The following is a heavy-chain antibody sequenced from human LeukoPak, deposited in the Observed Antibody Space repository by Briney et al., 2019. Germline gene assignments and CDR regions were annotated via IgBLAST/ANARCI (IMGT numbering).Heavy chain of an antibody. CDR3: ARSSDFWSGYLGYYYGMDV. Sequence: ASVKVSCKASGYTFTSYDINWVRQATGQGLEWMGWMNPNSGNTGYAQKFQGRVTMTRSTSISTAYMELSSLRSEDTAVYYCARSSDFWSGYLGYYYGMDVWGQGTTVTVSS. CDR1: GYTFTSYD. V-gene: IGHV1-8*01. CDR2: MNPNSGNT. D-gene: IGHD3-3*01. J-gene: IGHJ6*02.